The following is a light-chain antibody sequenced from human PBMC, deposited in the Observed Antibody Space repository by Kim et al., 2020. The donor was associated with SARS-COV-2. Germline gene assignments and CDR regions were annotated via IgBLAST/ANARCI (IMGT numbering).Light chain of an antibody. J-gene: IGLJ3*02. CDR3: NSRASSGNNWV. CDR2: GKN. V-gene: IGLV3-19*01. CDR1: SLRSYY. Sequence: SSELTQDPAVSVALGQTVRSTCQGDSLRSYYASWYQQNPGQAPVLVIYGKNNRPSGIPDRFSGSSSGNTASLTITGAQAEDEADYYCNSRASSGNNWVFGGGTQLTVL.